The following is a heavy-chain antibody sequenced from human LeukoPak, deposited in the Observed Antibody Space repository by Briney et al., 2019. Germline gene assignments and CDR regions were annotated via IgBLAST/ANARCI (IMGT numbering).Heavy chain of an antibody. CDR2: INHSGST. Sequence: PSETLSLTCAVYGGSFSGYYWSWIRQPPGKGLEWIGEINHSGSTNYNPSLKSRVTISVDTSKNQFSLKLSSVTAADTAVYYCARATYYYDGSGYYLDYWGQGTLVTVSS. D-gene: IGHD3-22*01. CDR3: ARATYYYDGSGYYLDY. CDR1: GGSFSGYY. J-gene: IGHJ4*02. V-gene: IGHV4-34*01.